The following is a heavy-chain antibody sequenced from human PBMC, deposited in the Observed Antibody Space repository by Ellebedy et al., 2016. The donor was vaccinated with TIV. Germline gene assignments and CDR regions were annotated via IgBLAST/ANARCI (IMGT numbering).Heavy chain of an antibody. CDR1: GFPFSTYN. Sequence: GGSLRLSCEASGFPFSTYNMNWVRQAPGKGLEWVSFIGSSGSYIYYADSVKGRFTISRDNAKNSLYLQMNSLRAEDTAVYYCARDRASYCSQGCYGMDVWGQGTTVTVSS. CDR2: IGSSGSYI. D-gene: IGHD3-10*01. CDR3: ARDRASYCSQGCYGMDV. V-gene: IGHV3-21*01. J-gene: IGHJ6*02.